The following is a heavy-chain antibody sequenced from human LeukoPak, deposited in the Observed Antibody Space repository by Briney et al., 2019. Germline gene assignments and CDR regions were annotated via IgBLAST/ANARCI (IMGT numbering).Heavy chain of an antibody. Sequence: GGSLRLSCVASGFTFSDYHMSWIRQAPGKGLEWVSYISSSGSTIYYADSVKGRFTISRDNAKNSLYLQMNSLRAEDTAVYYCARARYVGATDYYYMDVWGKGTTVTISS. CDR2: ISSSGSTI. D-gene: IGHD1-26*01. CDR1: GFTFSDYH. V-gene: IGHV3-11*04. CDR3: ARARYVGATDYYYMDV. J-gene: IGHJ6*03.